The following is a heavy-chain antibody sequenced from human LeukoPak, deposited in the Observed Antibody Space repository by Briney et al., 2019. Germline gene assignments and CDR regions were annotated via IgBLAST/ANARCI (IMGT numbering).Heavy chain of an antibody. CDR1: GYTFTGYY. Sequence: ASVKVSCKASGYTFTGYYIHWVRQAPGQGLEWMGWTNPNNGGTNYAQNFQGRVTMTRDTSISTAYMELSRLRSDDTAVYYCARGDCSGGSCYSGPVLIDYWGQGTLVTVSS. CDR3: ARGDCSGGSCYSGPVLIDY. CDR2: TNPNNGGT. V-gene: IGHV1-2*02. D-gene: IGHD2-15*01. J-gene: IGHJ4*02.